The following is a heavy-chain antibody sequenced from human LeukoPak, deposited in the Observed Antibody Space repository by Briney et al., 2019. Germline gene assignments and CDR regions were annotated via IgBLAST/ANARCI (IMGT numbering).Heavy chain of an antibody. D-gene: IGHD4-23*01. CDR3: AKDLRTVVTPSKNAFGY. CDR2: INAGTGNT. J-gene: IGHJ4*02. CDR1: GYIFISYA. Sequence: ASVKVSCKASGYIFISYAMHWVRQAPGQRLEWMGSINAGTGNTKYSQEFQGRLTITRDTSASTAYMELSSLRSEDMAVYYCAKDLRTVVTPSKNAFGYWGQGTLVTVSS. V-gene: IGHV1-3*03.